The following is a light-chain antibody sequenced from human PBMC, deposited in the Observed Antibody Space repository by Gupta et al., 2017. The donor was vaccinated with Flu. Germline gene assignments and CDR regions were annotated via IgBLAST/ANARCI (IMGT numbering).Light chain of an antibody. CDR1: QSISRY. CDR3: QQSYSTPPT. Sequence: PSSLSASVGDRVTITCRASQSISRYLNWYQHKPGTAPKLLIYAASILQSGVPSRFTGSGSGTDFTLTISSLQPEDFATYYCQQSYSTPPTFGQGTKVAIK. V-gene: IGKV1-39*01. CDR2: AAS. J-gene: IGKJ2*01.